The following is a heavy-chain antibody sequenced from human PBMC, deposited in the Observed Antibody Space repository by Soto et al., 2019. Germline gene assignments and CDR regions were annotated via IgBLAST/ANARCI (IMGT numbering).Heavy chain of an antibody. CDR1: GYTFTNHG. Sequence: QVQLVQSGAEVKKPGASVKVSCKASGYTFTNHGISWVRQAPGQGLEWVGWISGHNGNTKYAQRLQGRVTMTTDTSTSTAYMELRSLKSDDTAVYYCARDLYPLAYYFDYWGQGTLVTVSS. CDR3: ARDLYPLAYYFDY. J-gene: IGHJ4*02. CDR2: ISGHNGNT. V-gene: IGHV1-18*01.